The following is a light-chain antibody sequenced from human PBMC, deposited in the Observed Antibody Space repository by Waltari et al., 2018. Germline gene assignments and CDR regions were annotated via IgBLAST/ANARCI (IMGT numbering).Light chain of an antibody. V-gene: IGLV2-8*01. CDR2: ELN. CDR1: GSHVGYFNL. J-gene: IGLJ1*01. Sequence: QSALTQPPSASGSPGQSVTISCTGTGSHVGYFNLVSWYHQRPGKAPKLLMFELNKRPSGVSSRFSGSKSANAASLTISGLQAEDEGDYYCGSYTVTNNLYVFGTGTKVTVL. CDR3: GSYTVTNNLYV.